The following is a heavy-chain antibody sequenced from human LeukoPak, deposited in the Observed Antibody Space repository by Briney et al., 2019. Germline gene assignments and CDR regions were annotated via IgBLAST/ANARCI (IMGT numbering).Heavy chain of an antibody. Sequence: ASVKVSCKASGYTFTGYYMHWVRQAPGQGLEWMGWINPNSGGTNYAQKFQGRVTMTRGTSISTADMALSRLRSDDTAVYYCARDDSVVQLGTFDYWGQGTLVTVSS. CDR2: INPNSGGT. V-gene: IGHV1-2*02. CDR3: ARDDSVVQLGTFDY. J-gene: IGHJ4*02. CDR1: GYTFTGYY. D-gene: IGHD1-1*01.